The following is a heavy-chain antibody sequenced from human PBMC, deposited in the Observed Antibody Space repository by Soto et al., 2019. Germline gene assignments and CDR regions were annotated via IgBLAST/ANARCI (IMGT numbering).Heavy chain of an antibody. CDR1: GFTFSSYG. D-gene: IGHD5-12*01. CDR3: AKAGGFYYYGMDV. V-gene: IGHV3-30*18. CDR2: ISYDGSNK. J-gene: IGHJ6*02. Sequence: QVQLVESGGGVVQPGTSLRLSCAASGFTFSSYGMHWVRQAPGKGLEWVAVISYDGSNKYYADSVKGRFTISRDNSKNTLYLQMNSLRAEDTAVYYCAKAGGFYYYGMDVWGQGTTVTVSS.